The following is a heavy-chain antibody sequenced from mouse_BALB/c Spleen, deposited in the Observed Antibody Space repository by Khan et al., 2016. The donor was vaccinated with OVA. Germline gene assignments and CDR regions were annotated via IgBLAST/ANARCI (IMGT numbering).Heavy chain of an antibody. CDR3: ARWPRGY. V-gene: IGHV14-3*02. CDR2: IDPANGNT. J-gene: IGHJ2*01. CDR1: GFNIKDTY. Sequence: VQLQQSGAELVKPGASVKLSCTVSGFNIKDTYMHWVKQRPDQGLEWIGRIDPANGNTEYDPKFQGKATITADTSSNTAYLHLSSLTSEYTAVYYCARWPRGYWGQGTTLTVSS.